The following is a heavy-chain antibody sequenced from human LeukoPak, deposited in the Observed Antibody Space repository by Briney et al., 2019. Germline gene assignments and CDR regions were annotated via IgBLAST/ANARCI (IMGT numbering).Heavy chain of an antibody. Sequence: SETLSLTCAVSGYSISSGYYWGWIRQPPGQGLEWIGSIYHSGSTYYNPSLKSRATISVDTSKNQFSLKLRSVPAPDTALSYCARLDRWFDRWGQGTLVTVSS. D-gene: IGHD1-14*01. CDR3: ARLDRWFDR. CDR2: IYHSGST. J-gene: IGHJ5*02. V-gene: IGHV4-38-2*01. CDR1: GYSISSGYY.